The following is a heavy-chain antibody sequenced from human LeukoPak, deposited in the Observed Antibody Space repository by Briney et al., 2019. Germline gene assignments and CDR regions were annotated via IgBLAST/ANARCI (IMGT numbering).Heavy chain of an antibody. CDR3: ARDSERSNWD. CDR1: GFTFSSYS. V-gene: IGHV3-48*04. CDR2: ISSTSSTI. D-gene: IGHD6-13*01. J-gene: IGHJ4*02. Sequence: GGSLRLSCAASGFTFSSYSVNWVRQSPGKGLEWVSYISSTSSTIFYADSAKGRFTISRDNARNSLYLQMNSLRAEDTAVSYCARDSERSNWDWGQGTLVTVSS.